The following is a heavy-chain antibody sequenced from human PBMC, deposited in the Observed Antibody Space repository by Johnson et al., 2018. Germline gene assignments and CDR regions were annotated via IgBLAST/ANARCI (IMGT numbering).Heavy chain of an antibody. CDR3: AKRAGYRGYDWNYYYYMDV. Sequence: VQLLETGGGVVQAGRSLRLSCTASGFTFSDFGMHWVRKAPGKGLEWVAFISYDGDKKLYAGAAKGRITIPRDNSKKMLYLQISSLRGEETAVYYCAKRAGYRGYDWNYYYYMDVWGKGTTVIVSS. CDR1: GFTFSDFG. D-gene: IGHD5-12*01. V-gene: IGHV3-30*18. CDR2: ISYDGDKK. J-gene: IGHJ6*03.